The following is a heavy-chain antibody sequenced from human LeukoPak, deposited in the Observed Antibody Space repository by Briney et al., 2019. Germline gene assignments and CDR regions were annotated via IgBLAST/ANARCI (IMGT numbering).Heavy chain of an antibody. V-gene: IGHV3-53*01. CDR1: GFTVSSNY. J-gene: IGHJ4*02. D-gene: IGHD6-13*01. Sequence: GGSLRLSCAASGFTVSSNYMSWVRQAPGKGLEWVSVIYSGGSTYYADSVEGRFTISRDNSKNTLYLQMNSLRAEDTAVYYCARVSQGQQLVDYWGQGTLVTVSS. CDR3: ARVSQGQQLVDY. CDR2: IYSGGST.